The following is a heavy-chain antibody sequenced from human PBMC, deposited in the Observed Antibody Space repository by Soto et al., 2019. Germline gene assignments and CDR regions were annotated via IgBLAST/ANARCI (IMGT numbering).Heavy chain of an antibody. CDR2: ISGSGIST. CDR3: VKPPVITASYYYYDMDV. CDR1: GFTFSTYP. Sequence: SLRLSCAASGFTFSTYPMSWVRQAPGKGLEWVSGISGSGISTYYTDSVKGRFTISRDNSKNTVFLQMNSLRDEDTAVYYCVKPPVITASYYYYDMDVWGQGTTVTVSS. V-gene: IGHV3-23*01. D-gene: IGHD4-4*01. J-gene: IGHJ6*02.